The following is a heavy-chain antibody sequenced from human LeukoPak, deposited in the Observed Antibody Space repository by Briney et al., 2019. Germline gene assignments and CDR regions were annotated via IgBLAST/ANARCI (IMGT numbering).Heavy chain of an antibody. D-gene: IGHD5-24*01. CDR1: GFIFSSYS. J-gene: IGHJ4*02. Sequence: GGSLRLSCAASGFIFSSYSINWVRQAPGKGLEWVSSISSTSSYIYYIDSVKGRFTISRDNAKNSLYLQMNSLRAEDTAVYYCARMRDDNLDYWGQGTLVTVSS. CDR3: ARMRDDNLDY. V-gene: IGHV3-21*01. CDR2: ISSTSSYI.